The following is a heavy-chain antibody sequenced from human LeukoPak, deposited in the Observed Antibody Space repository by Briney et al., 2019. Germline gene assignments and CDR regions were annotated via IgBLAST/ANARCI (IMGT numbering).Heavy chain of an antibody. J-gene: IGHJ4*02. D-gene: IGHD4-11*01. CDR1: GGSISSGGYY. CDR3: ASGADYSNYYFDY. V-gene: IGHV4-61*08. Sequence: SETLSLTCTVSGGSISSGGYYWSWIRQHPGKGLEWIGYIYSSGSTNYNPSLKSRVTISVDTSNNQFSLKLSSVTAADTAVYYCASGADYSNYYFDYWGQGTLVTVSS. CDR2: IYSSGST.